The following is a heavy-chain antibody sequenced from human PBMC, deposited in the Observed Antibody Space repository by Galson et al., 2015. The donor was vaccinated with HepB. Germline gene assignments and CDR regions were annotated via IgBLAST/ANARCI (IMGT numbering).Heavy chain of an antibody. J-gene: IGHJ4*02. D-gene: IGHD4-17*01. CDR3: ARGYGSSIYHPQFDS. CDR1: GFSFSYYG. CDR2: IWFDGIRK. V-gene: IGHV3-33*01. Sequence: SLRLSCAASGFSFSYYGMHWVRQAPGKGLEWVAVIWFDGIRKYYADSVKGRFTISRDNSMNTLYLQMDSLTAEDTAVYFCARGYGSSIYHPQFDSWGQGVLVTVSS.